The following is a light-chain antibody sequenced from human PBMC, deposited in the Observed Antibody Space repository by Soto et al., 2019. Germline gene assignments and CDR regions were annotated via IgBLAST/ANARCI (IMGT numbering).Light chain of an antibody. CDR2: EVS. J-gene: IGLJ3*02. Sequence: QSALTQPASVSGSPGQSITISCTGTSSDVGIYNYVSWYQQHPGKAPKLMIYEVSNRPSGVSNRFSGSKSGNTASLTISGLQPEDEADYFCSSYTSSTTLVFGGGTKLT. V-gene: IGLV2-14*01. CDR3: SSYTSSTTLV. CDR1: SSDVGIYNY.